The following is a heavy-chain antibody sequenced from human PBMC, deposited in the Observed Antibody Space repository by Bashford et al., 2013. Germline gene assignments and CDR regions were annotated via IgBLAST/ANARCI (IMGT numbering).Heavy chain of an antibody. Sequence: WVRQAPGQGLEWMGIINPSEGSTRYAQKLQGRVTMTRDTSTSTVYMELRSLRSEDTAVYYCARAYCSGGSCVNWLDPWGQGTLVTVSS. CDR2: INPSEGST. J-gene: IGHJ5*02. V-gene: IGHV1-46*04. D-gene: IGHD2-15*01. CDR3: ARAYCSGGSCVNWLDP.